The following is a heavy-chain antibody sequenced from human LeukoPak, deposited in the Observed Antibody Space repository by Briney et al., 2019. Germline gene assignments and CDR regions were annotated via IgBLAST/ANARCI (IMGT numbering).Heavy chain of an antibody. CDR3: ARVAEVTMIVEAFDY. CDR2: ISAYNGNT. Sequence: ASVKVSCKASGYTFTSYGISWVRQAPGQGLEWMGWISAYNGNTNYAQKLQGRVTMTTDTSTSTAYMELRSLRSDDTAVYYCARVAEVTMIVEAFDYWGQGTLVTVSS. CDR1: GYTFTSYG. D-gene: IGHD3-22*01. V-gene: IGHV1-18*01. J-gene: IGHJ4*02.